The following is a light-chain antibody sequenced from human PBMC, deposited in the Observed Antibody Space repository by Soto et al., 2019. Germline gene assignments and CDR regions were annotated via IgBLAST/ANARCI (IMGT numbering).Light chain of an antibody. CDR1: QSVSSY. CDR2: DAS. V-gene: IGKV3-11*01. CDR3: QQRSNWPPMYT. J-gene: IGKJ2*01. Sequence: EIVLTQSPATLSLSPGERATLSCRASQSVSSYLAWYQQKPGQDPRLLIYDASNRATGIPARFSGSGSGTDFTLTISSLKPEDFAVYYCQQRSNWPPMYTFGQGTKLEIK.